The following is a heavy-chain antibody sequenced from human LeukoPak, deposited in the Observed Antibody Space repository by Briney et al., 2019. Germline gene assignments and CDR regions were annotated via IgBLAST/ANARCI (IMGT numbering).Heavy chain of an antibody. CDR3: ARGGSYGDYLDY. Sequence: ASVKVSCKASGYTFTNYYMHWVRQAPGQGLEWMLIINPSGGTTNYAQELQGRVTMTRDKSTSTVYMELSSLRSEDTAVYYCARGGSYGDYLDYWGQGTLVTVSS. D-gene: IGHD4-17*01. J-gene: IGHJ4*02. CDR1: GYTFTNYY. V-gene: IGHV1-46*04. CDR2: INPSGGTT.